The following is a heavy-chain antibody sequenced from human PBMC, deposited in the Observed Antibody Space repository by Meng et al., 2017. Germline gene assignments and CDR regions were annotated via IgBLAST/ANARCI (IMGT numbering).Heavy chain of an antibody. CDR3: ARYCSGGSCYRSFDY. J-gene: IGHJ4*02. Sequence: VKVSCKASGYTFTSYGISWVRQAPGQGLEWMGWISAYNGNTNYAQKLQGRVTMTTDTSTSTAYMELRSLRSDDTAVYYCARYCSGGSCYRSFDYWGQGTLVTVSS. CDR2: ISAYNGNT. V-gene: IGHV1-18*01. D-gene: IGHD2-15*01. CDR1: GYTFTSYG.